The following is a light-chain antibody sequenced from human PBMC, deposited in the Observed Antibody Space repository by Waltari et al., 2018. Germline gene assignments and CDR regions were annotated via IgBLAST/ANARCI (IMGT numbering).Light chain of an antibody. CDR2: EVT. CDR1: SRDIGSYNF. J-gene: IGLJ2*01. CDR3: ASFVGTNNFRV. Sequence: QSALTQPPSASGSPGQSVTISCPGTSRDIGSYNFFSWYQHHPGKAPKLIIYEVTQRPSGVPDRFSGSKSGNTASLTVSGLQAEDEADYYCASFVGTNNFRVFGGGTRVTVL. V-gene: IGLV2-8*01.